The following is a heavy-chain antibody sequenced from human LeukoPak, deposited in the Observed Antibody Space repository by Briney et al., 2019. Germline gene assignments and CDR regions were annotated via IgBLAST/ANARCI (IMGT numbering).Heavy chain of an antibody. Sequence: LSGGSLRLSCAASGFSFSSYAMSWVRQAPGKGLEWVSSISGSGGSTYYADSVKGRFTISRDNSKNTLYLQMNSLRAEDTAVYYCAKDIVVVTSGSNAFDIWGQGTTVTVSS. J-gene: IGHJ3*02. CDR3: AKDIVVVTSGSNAFDI. D-gene: IGHD2-21*02. V-gene: IGHV3-23*01. CDR1: GFSFSSYA. CDR2: ISGSGGST.